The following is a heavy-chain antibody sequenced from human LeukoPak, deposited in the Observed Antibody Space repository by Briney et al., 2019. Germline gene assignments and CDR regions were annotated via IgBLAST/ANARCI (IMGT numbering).Heavy chain of an antibody. CDR1: GGYISSYY. CDR3: ARGERLGPDF. D-gene: IGHD1-1*01. J-gene: IGHJ4*02. CDR2: IYYSGST. Sequence: SETPSLTCTVSGGYISSYYWSWIRQPPGKGLEWIGYIYYSGSTNYNPSLKSRVTISIDTSRSDFSLRLNSATAADTAVYYCARGERLGPDFWGQGTLVTVSS. V-gene: IGHV4-59*01.